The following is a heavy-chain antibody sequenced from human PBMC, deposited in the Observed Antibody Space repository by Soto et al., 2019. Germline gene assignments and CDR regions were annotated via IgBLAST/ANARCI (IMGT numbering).Heavy chain of an antibody. D-gene: IGHD6-19*01. V-gene: IGHV1-18*01. CDR3: GRASWLVEAYDI. CDR1: GYTFTSYG. J-gene: IGHJ3*02. CDR2: ISAYNGNT. Sequence: ASVKVSCKASGYTFTSYGISWVRQAPGQGLEWMGWISAYNGNTNYAQKLQGRVTITRDTSTSTAYMELSSLRSDDTAVYYCGRASWLVEAYDIWGQGTMVTVSS.